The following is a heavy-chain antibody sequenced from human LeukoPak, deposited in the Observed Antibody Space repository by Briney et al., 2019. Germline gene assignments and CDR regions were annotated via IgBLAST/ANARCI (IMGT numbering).Heavy chain of an antibody. CDR1: GDSISSYY. D-gene: IGHD3-22*01. J-gene: IGHJ2*01. CDR3: ARDVPPHYYDSSGYDL. Sequence: PSETLSLTCTVSGDSISSYYWSWIRQPPGKGLECIGYHYYSGSTNYNPSLKSRVTISVDTSKNQFSLKLSSVTAADTAVYYCARDVPPHYYDSSGYDLWGRGTLVTVSS. CDR2: HYYSGST. V-gene: IGHV4-59*01.